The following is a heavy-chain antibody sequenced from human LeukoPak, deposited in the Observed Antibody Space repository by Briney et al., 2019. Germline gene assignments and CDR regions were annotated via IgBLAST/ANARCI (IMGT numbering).Heavy chain of an antibody. CDR1: GYTFTSYY. D-gene: IGHD3-22*01. CDR2: INPSGGST. Sequence: ASVKVSCKASGYTFTSYYMHWVRQAPGQGPEWVGIINPSGGSTSYAQKFQGRVTMTRDMSTSTVYMELSSLTSEDTAVYYCARDFNTYYYDSSGQITPHDAFDIWGQGTMVTVSS. V-gene: IGHV1-46*01. CDR3: ARDFNTYYYDSSGQITPHDAFDI. J-gene: IGHJ3*02.